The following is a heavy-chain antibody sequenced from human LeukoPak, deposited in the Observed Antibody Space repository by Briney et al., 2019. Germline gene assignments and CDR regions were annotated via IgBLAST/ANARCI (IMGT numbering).Heavy chain of an antibody. V-gene: IGHV3-48*01. CDR2: IGIDSGNT. J-gene: IGHJ4*02. CDR3: ARDYKYPFDN. D-gene: IGHD5-24*01. CDR1: GFTFSDYS. Sequence: GGSLRLSCAASGFTFSDYSMNWVRQAPGKGLEWISYIGIDSGNTNYADSVKGRLTISGDKAKNCLYLQMNSLRVEDTAVYYCARDYKYPFDNWGQGTLVTVSS.